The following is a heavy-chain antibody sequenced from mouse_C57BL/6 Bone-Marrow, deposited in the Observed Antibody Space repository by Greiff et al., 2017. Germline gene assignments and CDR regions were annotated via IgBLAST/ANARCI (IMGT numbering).Heavy chain of an antibody. CDR1: GFNIKDDY. D-gene: IGHD1-1*01. Sequence: EVQLQQSGAELVRPGASVKLSCTASGFNIKDDYMHWVKQRPEQGLEWIGWIDPENGDTEYASKFQGKATITADTSSNTAYLQLSSLTSEDTAVYYCTTWYGSSDGGQGTLVTVSA. CDR2: IDPENGDT. V-gene: IGHV14-4*01. J-gene: IGHJ3*01. CDR3: TTWYGSSD.